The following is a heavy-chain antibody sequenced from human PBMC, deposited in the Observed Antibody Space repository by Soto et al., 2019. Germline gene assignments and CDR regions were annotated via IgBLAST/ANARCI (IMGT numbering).Heavy chain of an antibody. Sequence: QLQLQESGPGLVKPSETLSLTCGVSGVSITRSFWWHWVRQSPGKGLEWLGEIYHTGSTNYKPSLTGRVTISVDHTRNQFSLSLTSLTAADTAFYFCAAKGGDNGWDQWGQGTRVTVSS. J-gene: IGHJ4*02. V-gene: IGHV4-4*02. CDR2: IYHTGST. CDR3: AAKGGDNGWDQ. CDR1: GVSITRSFW. D-gene: IGHD3-16*01.